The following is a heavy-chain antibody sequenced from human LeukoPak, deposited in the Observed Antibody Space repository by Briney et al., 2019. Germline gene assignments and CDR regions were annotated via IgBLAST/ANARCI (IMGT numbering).Heavy chain of an antibody. D-gene: IGHD3-10*01. CDR2: IYYSGST. Sequence: SETLSLTCTVSGGSITSYYWSWIRQPPGKGLEWIGSIYYSGSTNYNPSLKSRVTISVDTSKNQFSLKLSSLTAADTAIYYCARTARGRSGSYYNALRYWGQGTLVTVSS. V-gene: IGHV4-59*12. CDR1: GGSITSYY. J-gene: IGHJ4*02. CDR3: ARTARGRSGSYYNALRY.